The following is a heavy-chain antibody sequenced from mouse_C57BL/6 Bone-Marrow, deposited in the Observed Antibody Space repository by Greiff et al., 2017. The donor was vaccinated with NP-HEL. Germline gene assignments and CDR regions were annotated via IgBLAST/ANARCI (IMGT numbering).Heavy chain of an antibody. CDR2: IYPGDGDT. CDR3: ARKVLLRYHAMDY. CDR1: GYAFSSSW. J-gene: IGHJ4*01. D-gene: IGHD1-1*01. Sequence: QVQLKESGPELVKPGASVKISCKASGYAFSSSWMNWVKQRPGKGLEWIGRIYPGDGDTNYNGKFKGKATLTADKSSSTSYMQLSSLTSEDSAVYFCARKVLLRYHAMDYWGQGTSVTVSS. V-gene: IGHV1-82*01.